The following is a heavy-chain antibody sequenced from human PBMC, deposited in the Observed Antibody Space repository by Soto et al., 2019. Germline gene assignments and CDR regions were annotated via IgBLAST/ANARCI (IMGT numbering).Heavy chain of an antibody. Sequence: GGSLRLSCEGSGFTFSDYYISWIRQAPGRGLEWISYSSNSGTFSRYADSVKGRFSISRDNTKNLLYLQMNSLRAEDTAVYYCARSGDNYNRLDYWGQGTPVTVSS. V-gene: IGHV3-11*06. CDR2: SSNSGTFS. J-gene: IGHJ4*02. CDR3: ARSGDNYNRLDY. D-gene: IGHD1-1*01. CDR1: GFTFSDYY.